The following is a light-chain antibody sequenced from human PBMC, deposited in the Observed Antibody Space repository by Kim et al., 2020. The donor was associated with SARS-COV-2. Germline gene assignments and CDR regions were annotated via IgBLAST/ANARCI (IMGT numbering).Light chain of an antibody. CDR3: YSAADKV. Sequence: SVSVAPGQTARITCSGDVLAKKYARWFQQKPGQAPGLVIYKDSERPSGIPERFSGSSSGTTVTLTISGAQVEDEADYYCYSAADKVFGGGTQLTVL. CDR1: VLAKKY. CDR2: KDS. V-gene: IGLV3-27*01. J-gene: IGLJ3*02.